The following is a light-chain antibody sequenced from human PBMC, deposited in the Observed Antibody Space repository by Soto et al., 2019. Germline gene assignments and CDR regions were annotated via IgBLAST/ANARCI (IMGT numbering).Light chain of an antibody. Sequence: EIVMTQSPATLSVSPGERATLSCRASQSISSNVGWYQQRPGQAPRLLIYGASTRATGIPVRFSGSGSGTEFTLTISSLDSEDSAVYYCQQYNTWRQITFGQGTRLEIK. CDR3: QQYNTWRQIT. J-gene: IGKJ5*01. V-gene: IGKV3-15*01. CDR2: GAS. CDR1: QSISSN.